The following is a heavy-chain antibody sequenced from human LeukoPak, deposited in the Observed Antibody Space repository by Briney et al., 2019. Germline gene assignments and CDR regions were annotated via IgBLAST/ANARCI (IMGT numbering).Heavy chain of an antibody. J-gene: IGHJ4*02. D-gene: IGHD5-24*01. Sequence: GGSLRLSCAASGFTFSSYEMSWVRQAPGKGLEWVSYISSSGSTIYYADSVKGRFTISRDNSKNTLYLQMNSLRAEDTAVYYCARALRWLQLDYWGQGTLVTVSS. CDR3: ARALRWLQLDY. CDR1: GFTFSSYE. CDR2: ISSSGSTI. V-gene: IGHV3-48*03.